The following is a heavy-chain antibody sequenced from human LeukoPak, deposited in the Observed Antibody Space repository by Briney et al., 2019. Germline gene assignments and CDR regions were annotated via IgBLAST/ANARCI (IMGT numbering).Heavy chain of an antibody. V-gene: IGHV3-64*01. CDR3: VREGHSSGHCGSFDI. J-gene: IGHJ3*02. CDR2: IDGPGRST. CDR1: GFYFSTSV. Sequence: GGSLRLSCVASGFYFSTSVMHWVRQGPGKRLEYVAGIDGPGRSTHFAKCLEDRVTISRDNSKNTLYLQMGSLRPEDTAVYYCVREGHSSGHCGSFDIWGQGTMVTVSS. D-gene: IGHD6-19*01.